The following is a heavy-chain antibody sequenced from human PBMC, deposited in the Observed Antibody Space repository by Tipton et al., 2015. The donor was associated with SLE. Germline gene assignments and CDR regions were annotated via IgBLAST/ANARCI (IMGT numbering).Heavy chain of an antibody. Sequence: TLSLTCAVYGGSFSGYYWSWIRQPPGKGLEWIGEINHSGSTNYNPSLKSRVTISVDTSKNQFSLKLSSVTAADTAVYYCARDKAGLSIAAAGKAFDIWSQGTMVTVSS. CDR1: GGSFSGYY. J-gene: IGHJ3*02. V-gene: IGHV4-34*01. CDR3: ARDKAGLSIAAAGKAFDI. CDR2: INHSGST. D-gene: IGHD6-13*01.